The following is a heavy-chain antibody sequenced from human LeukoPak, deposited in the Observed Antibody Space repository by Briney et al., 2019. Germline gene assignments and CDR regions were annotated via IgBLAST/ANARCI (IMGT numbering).Heavy chain of an antibody. CDR2: INPNSGGT. D-gene: IGHD5-18*01. J-gene: IGHJ5*02. CDR1: GYTFTGYY. CDR3: ARDWKSVETASRRAGMTDTWLDP. Sequence: ASVKVSCKASGYTFTGYYIHWVRQAPGQGLEWLGWINPNSGGTNYAQKFQGRVTMTRDTSISTAYMEVSRLTSDDTTVDYCARDWKSVETASRRAGMTDTWLDPWGQGTLVTVSS. V-gene: IGHV1-2*02.